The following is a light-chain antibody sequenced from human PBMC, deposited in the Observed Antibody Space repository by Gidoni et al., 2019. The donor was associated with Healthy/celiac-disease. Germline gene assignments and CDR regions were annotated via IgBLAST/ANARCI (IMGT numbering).Light chain of an antibody. CDR2: GAS. V-gene: IGKV3-15*01. CDR3: QQYSNWPSYMYT. Sequence: EIVMTQSPATLSVSPGERATLSCRASQSVSSNLAWYQQKPGQAPRLLIYGASTRATGIPARFSGSGSGTEFTLTISSLQSEDFAVYYCQQYSNWPSYMYTFGQGTKLEIK. J-gene: IGKJ2*01. CDR1: QSVSSN.